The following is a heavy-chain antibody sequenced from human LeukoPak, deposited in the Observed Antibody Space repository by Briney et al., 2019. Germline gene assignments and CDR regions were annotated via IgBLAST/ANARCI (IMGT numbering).Heavy chain of an antibody. Sequence: PGRSLRLSCAASGFTFSSYGMHWVRQAPGKGLEWVSAISGSGGSTYYADSVKGRFTISRDNSKNTLYLQMNSLRAEDTAVYYCAKFYDFWSGSGSYWGQGTLVTVSS. CDR1: GFTFSSYG. CDR2: ISGSGGST. D-gene: IGHD3-3*01. CDR3: AKFYDFWSGSGSY. V-gene: IGHV3-23*01. J-gene: IGHJ4*02.